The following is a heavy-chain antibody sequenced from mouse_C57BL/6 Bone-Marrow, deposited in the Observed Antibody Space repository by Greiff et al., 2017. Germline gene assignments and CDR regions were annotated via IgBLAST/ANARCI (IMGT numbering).Heavy chain of an antibody. CDR3: APSYYYDSSSYAMDY. Sequence: VKLMESGAELARPGASVKMSCKASGYTFTSYTMHWVKQRPGQGLEWIGYINPSSGYTKYNQKFKDKATLTADKSSSTAYMQLSSLTSEDSAVYYCAPSYYYDSSSYAMDYWGQGTSVTVSS. D-gene: IGHD1-1*01. J-gene: IGHJ4*01. V-gene: IGHV1-4*01. CDR2: INPSSGYT. CDR1: GYTFTSYT.